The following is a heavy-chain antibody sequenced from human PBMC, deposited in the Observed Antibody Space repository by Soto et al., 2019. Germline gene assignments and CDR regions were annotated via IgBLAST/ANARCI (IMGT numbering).Heavy chain of an antibody. D-gene: IGHD5-12*01. CDR1: GGTFSNYA. CDR2: IIPIFGSA. V-gene: IGHV1-69*15. CDR3: AKDGGKDGYFGNWLDP. Sequence: QVQLVQSGAEVKKPGSSVKVSCKASGGTFSNYAITWVRQAPGQGLEWLGRIIPIFGSANYAQNFQGRVTITADESATTAYMELSSLRSDDTAVYYCAKDGGKDGYFGNWLDPWGQGTLVTVSS. J-gene: IGHJ5*02.